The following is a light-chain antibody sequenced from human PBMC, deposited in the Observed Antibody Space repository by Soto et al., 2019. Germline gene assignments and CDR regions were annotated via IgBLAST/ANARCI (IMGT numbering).Light chain of an antibody. CDR1: QVISNY. CDR3: QQYENIPYT. J-gene: IGKJ2*01. CDR2: DIS. Sequence: DIQMTQSASSLSASVGDRVTITCQASQVISNYLNWYQQKPGKAPKLLIYDISTLEIGVPSRFSGSGSGTDFTFTITGLQPEDIATYYCQQYENIPYTFGQGTKLEI. V-gene: IGKV1-33*01.